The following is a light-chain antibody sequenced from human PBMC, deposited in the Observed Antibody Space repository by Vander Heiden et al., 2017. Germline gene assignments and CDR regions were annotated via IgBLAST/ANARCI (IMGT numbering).Light chain of an antibody. J-gene: IGKJ5*01. Sequence: DIVMTQSPDSLAVSLGERATINCKSSQSVLYSSNNKNYLAWYQQKPGQPPKLLIYWASTRESGVPDRFSGSGSGTDFTLTISSLQAEDVAVYYCQQYDWTLSITFGQGTRLEIK. CDR3: QQYDWTLSIT. CDR1: QSVLYSSNNKNY. V-gene: IGKV4-1*01. CDR2: WAS.